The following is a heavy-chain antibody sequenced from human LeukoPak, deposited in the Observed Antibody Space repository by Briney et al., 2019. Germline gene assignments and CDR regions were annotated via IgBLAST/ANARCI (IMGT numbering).Heavy chain of an antibody. CDR3: ARVTYGSGTYGAFDY. J-gene: IGHJ4*02. D-gene: IGHD3-10*01. CDR2: ISGSGGST. V-gene: IGHV3-23*01. Sequence: GGSLRLSCAASGFTFSSYAMSWVHQAPGKGLEWVSAISGSGGSTYYADSVKGRFTISRDNSKNTLYLQMNSLRAEDTAVYYCARVTYGSGTYGAFDYWGQGTLVTVSS. CDR1: GFTFSSYA.